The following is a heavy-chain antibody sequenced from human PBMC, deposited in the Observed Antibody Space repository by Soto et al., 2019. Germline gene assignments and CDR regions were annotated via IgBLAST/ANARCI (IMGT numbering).Heavy chain of an antibody. D-gene: IGHD1-26*01. CDR3: TRDDSGLGIDY. CDR2: IPSDGRDV. V-gene: IGHV3-74*01. J-gene: IGHJ4*02. Sequence: SGGSLRLSCEASGFNFRDFWMHWVRQPPGKGPEWVSNIPSDGRDVSYADSVRGRFTISRDDARNTLYLQMSDLRVEDTAIYYCTRDDSGLGIDYWGQGTQVTVSS. CDR1: GFNFRDFW.